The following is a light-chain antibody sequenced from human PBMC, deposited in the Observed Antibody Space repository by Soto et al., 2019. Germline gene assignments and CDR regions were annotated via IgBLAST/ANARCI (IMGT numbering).Light chain of an antibody. CDR2: EVT. J-gene: IGLJ1*01. CDR1: GSDVGGYDY. Sequence: QPALTQPASVSGSPGQSITISCTGTGSDVGGYDYVSWYQHHPGKAPKVMIYEVTNRPSGVSNRFSGSKSGNTASLTISGLLAEDAADYYCSSYTSSSAYVFGTGTKVTVL. CDR3: SSYTSSSAYV. V-gene: IGLV2-14*01.